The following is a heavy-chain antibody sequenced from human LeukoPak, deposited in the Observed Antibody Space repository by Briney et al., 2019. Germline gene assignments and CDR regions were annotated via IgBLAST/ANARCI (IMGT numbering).Heavy chain of an antibody. D-gene: IGHD2-2*01. J-gene: IGHJ5*02. CDR3: ARAYCSSTSCYGYWFDP. Sequence: GESLKISCKGSGYSFTSYWIGWVRQVPGKGLEWMGIIYPGDSDTRYSPSFQGQVTISADKSISTAYLQWSSLKASDTAMYYCARAYCSSTSCYGYWFDPWGQGTLVTVSS. V-gene: IGHV5-51*01. CDR2: IYPGDSDT. CDR1: GYSFTSYW.